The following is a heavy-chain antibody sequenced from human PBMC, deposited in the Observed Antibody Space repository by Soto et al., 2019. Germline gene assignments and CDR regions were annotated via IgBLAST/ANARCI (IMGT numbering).Heavy chain of an antibody. CDR2: INPRGGIT. CDR3: ASSPAYGSSWYGIPPDLSHGMDV. CDR1: GYTLTHHH. Sequence: ASVKVSRKASGYTLTHHHIHRGRQAPGQRAEWMGIINPRGGITTYAQKFQGRLTMTGDTSTSTVYMELSSLTSEDTAMYHCASSPAYGSSWYGIPPDLSHGMDVWGQGTTVTVSS. V-gene: IGHV1-46*01. J-gene: IGHJ6*02. D-gene: IGHD6-13*01.